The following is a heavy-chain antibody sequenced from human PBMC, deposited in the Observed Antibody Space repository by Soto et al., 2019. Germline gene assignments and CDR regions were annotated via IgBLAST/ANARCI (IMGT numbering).Heavy chain of an antibody. Sequence: QVQLVESGGGLVKPGGSLRLSCAASGFIFSDYYMSWIRQAPGKGLEWVSYITSSGRTIYYADSVKGRFTISRDNAKNSLYLQMNSLRAEDTAVYYGARDPGYCSGSSCPFDYWGQGTLVTVSS. CDR2: ITSSGRTI. D-gene: IGHD2-15*01. V-gene: IGHV3-11*01. J-gene: IGHJ4*02. CDR1: GFIFSDYY. CDR3: ARDPGYCSGSSCPFDY.